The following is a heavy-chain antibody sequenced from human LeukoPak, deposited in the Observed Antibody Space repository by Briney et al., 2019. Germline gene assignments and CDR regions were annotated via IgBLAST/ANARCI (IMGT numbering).Heavy chain of an antibody. CDR2: IYYSGST. V-gene: IGHV4-39*07. CDR3: ASTKGLIAAAGFFDY. D-gene: IGHD6-13*01. J-gene: IGHJ4*02. Sequence: SKTLSLTAMSPGASTSVSSYSGAGIRRPPGKGLGGMGSIYYSGSTYYNPSLKSRVTISVDTSKNQFSLKLSSVTAADTAVYYCASTKGLIAAAGFFDYWGQGTLVTVSS. CDR1: GASTSVSSYS.